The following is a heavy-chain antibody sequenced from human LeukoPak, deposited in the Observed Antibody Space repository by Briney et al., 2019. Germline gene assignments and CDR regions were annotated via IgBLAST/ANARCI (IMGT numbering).Heavy chain of an antibody. D-gene: IGHD3-3*01. V-gene: IGHV3-66*04. CDR2: FHSGGGP. Sequence: GGSLRLSCVGSGFNVTTNNMYWVRQAPGKGLECVSAFHSGGGPDYADSGRDRFTISRDNSKNTLYLQMNSLRAEDTAVYYCGRRFCSSCPLDFWGQGTLVTVSS. CDR3: GRRFCSSCPLDF. CDR1: GFNVTTNN. J-gene: IGHJ4*02.